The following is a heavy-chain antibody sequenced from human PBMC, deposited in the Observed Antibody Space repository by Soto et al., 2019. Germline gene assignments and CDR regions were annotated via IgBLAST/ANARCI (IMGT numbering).Heavy chain of an antibody. CDR3: ARVHAGILAPYNWFDP. V-gene: IGHV4-30-2*01. CDR2: IYHSGST. Sequence: PSETLSLTCAVSGGSISSGGYSWSWIRQPPGKGLEWIGYIYHSGSTYYNPSLKSRVTISVDRSKNQFSLKLSSVTAADTAVYYCARVHAGILAPYNWFDPWGQGTLVTVS. D-gene: IGHD3-10*01. CDR1: GGSISSGGYS. J-gene: IGHJ5*02.